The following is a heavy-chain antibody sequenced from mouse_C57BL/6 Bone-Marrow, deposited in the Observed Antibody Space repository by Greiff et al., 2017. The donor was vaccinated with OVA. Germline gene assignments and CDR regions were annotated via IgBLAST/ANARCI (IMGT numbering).Heavy chain of an antibody. CDR1: SYTFTSYW. Sequence: VQLQQPGAELVMPGASVKLSCKASSYTFTSYWMHWVKQRPGQGLEWIGEIDPSDSYTNYNQKFKGKSTLTVDKSSSTAYMQLSSLTSEDSAVYYCARDGNDWFAYWGQGTLVTVSA. D-gene: IGHD2-1*01. CDR3: ARDGNDWFAY. CDR2: IDPSDSYT. V-gene: IGHV1-69*01. J-gene: IGHJ3*01.